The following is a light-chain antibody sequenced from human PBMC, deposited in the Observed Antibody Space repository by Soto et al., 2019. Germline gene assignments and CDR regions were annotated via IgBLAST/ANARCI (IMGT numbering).Light chain of an antibody. CDR3: QQYNIYPWT. V-gene: IGKV1-13*02. CDR1: QGISND. CDR2: DAS. Sequence: AIQMTQSPSSLSASAVDRATITCLASQGISNDLCWYQQKPGKAPKLLIYDASSLESRVPSRFSGSASGTEFTLTISSLQPDDFATYYCQQYNIYPWTFGQGTKVEIK. J-gene: IGKJ1*01.